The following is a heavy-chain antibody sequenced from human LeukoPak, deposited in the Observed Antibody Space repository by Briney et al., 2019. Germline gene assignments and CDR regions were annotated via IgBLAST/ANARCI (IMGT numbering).Heavy chain of an antibody. CDR2: INPNSGGT. V-gene: IGHV1-2*02. J-gene: IGHJ6*02. CDR3: ARGGLIFYYYYGMDV. Sequence: ASVKVSCKASGYTFTGYYMHWVRQAPGQGLEWVGWINPNSGGTNYAQKFQGRVTMTRDTSISTAYMELSRLRSDDTAVYYCARGGLIFYYYYGMDVWGRGTTVTVSS. CDR1: GYTFTGYY. D-gene: IGHD3-16*01.